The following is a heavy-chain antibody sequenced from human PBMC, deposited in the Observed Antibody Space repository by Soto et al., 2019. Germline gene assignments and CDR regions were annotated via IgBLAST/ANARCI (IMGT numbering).Heavy chain of an antibody. CDR2: IYHSGST. V-gene: IGHV4-30-2*01. J-gene: IGHJ3*02. CDR1: GGSISSGDYS. CDR3: AREGRGYNAFDI. D-gene: IGHD1-20*01. Sequence: SETLSLTCAVSGGSISSGDYSWSWIRQPPGKGLEWIGYIYHSGSTYYNPSLKSRVTISVDRSKNQFSLKLSSVTAADTAVYYCAREGRGYNAFDIWGQGTMVTVSS.